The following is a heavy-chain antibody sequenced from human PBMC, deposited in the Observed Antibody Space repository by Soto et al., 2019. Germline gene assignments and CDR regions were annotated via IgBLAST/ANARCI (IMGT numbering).Heavy chain of an antibody. CDR3: ARGRPSFASATPRWFDP. CDR1: GGSFSGYY. CDR2: INHSGST. J-gene: IGHJ5*02. Sequence: PSETLSLTCAVYGGSFSGYYWSWIRQPPGKGLEWIGEINHSGSTNYNPSLKSRVTISVDTSKNQFSLKLSSVTAADTAVYYCARGRPSFASATPRWFDPWGQGTLVTVSS. D-gene: IGHD2-15*01. V-gene: IGHV4-34*01.